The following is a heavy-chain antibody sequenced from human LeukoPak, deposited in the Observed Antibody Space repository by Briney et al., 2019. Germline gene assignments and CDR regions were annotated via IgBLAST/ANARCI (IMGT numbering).Heavy chain of an antibody. Sequence: GASVKVSCKASGYTFTSYYIHWVRQAPGQGLEWMGIINPSGGSANYAQKFQGRVTMTRDTSTSTVYMELSSLRSEDTAVYYCATRNDDEFDYWGQGTLVTVSS. D-gene: IGHD1-1*01. CDR3: ATRNDDEFDY. V-gene: IGHV1-46*01. CDR1: GYTFTSYY. CDR2: INPSGGSA. J-gene: IGHJ4*02.